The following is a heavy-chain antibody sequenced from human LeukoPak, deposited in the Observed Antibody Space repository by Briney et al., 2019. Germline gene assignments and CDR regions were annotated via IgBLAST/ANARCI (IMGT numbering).Heavy chain of an antibody. CDR3: AKNGDRGAYCSGGSCYPYYYYYIDV. D-gene: IGHD2-15*01. J-gene: IGHJ6*03. Sequence: GGSLRLSCAASGFTFSSYDMNWVRQAPGKGLEWVSYISSSGSTIYYADSVKGRVTISRDNAKNSLYLQMNSLRAEDTAIYYCAKNGDRGAYCSGGSCYPYYYYYIDVWGKGTTVTISS. CDR1: GFTFSSYD. V-gene: IGHV3-48*01. CDR2: ISSSGSTI.